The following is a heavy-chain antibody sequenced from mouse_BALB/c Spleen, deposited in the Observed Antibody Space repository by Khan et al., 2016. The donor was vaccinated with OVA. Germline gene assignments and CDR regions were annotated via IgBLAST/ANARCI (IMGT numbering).Heavy chain of an antibody. Sequence: QVQLQQSGPELVKPGASVKMSCKASGYTFTDYVMNWVKQRNGQGLEWIGQIYPGSDSTYYNEKFKGKATLTTDRSSNTAYMQPSNLTSEDSAVYFCARAGWDVFAYWGQGTLVTVSA. V-gene: IGHV1-77*01. CDR1: GYTFTDYV. D-gene: IGHD4-1*01. CDR3: ARAGWDVFAY. CDR2: IYPGSDST. J-gene: IGHJ3*01.